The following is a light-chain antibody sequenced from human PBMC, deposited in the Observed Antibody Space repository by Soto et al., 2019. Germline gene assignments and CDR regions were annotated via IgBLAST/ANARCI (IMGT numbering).Light chain of an antibody. J-gene: IGKJ1*01. CDR3: LQYNSNSNT. Sequence: DIQMTQSPSTLSASVGDRVTITCRASESLSSWLAWYQHKPGKAPKLLIYKASSLESGVPSRFSGSGSGTEFTLTISSLQPDDFATYYCLQYNSNSNTFGQGTKVDIK. CDR2: KAS. V-gene: IGKV1-5*03. CDR1: ESLSSW.